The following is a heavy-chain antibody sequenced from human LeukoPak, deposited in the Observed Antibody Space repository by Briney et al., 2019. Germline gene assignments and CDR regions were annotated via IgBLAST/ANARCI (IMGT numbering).Heavy chain of an antibody. CDR3: VRYNGGRLGAFDY. D-gene: IGHD3-16*01. CDR1: GLTLYNYW. J-gene: IGHJ4*02. CDR2: IKPDGSDK. Sequence: GGSLRLSCAASGLTLYNYWMGWVRQAPGKGLDWVAYIKPDGSDKYYVDSVRGRFAISRDNAGNSLFLQMNSLRAEDTAMYYCVRYNGGRLGAFDYWGQGTLVTVSS. V-gene: IGHV3-7*01.